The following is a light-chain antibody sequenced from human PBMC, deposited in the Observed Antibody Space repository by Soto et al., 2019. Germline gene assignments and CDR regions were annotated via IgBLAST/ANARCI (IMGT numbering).Light chain of an antibody. CDR2: EVS. Sequence: QSVLTQPASVSGSPGQSITISCTGTSSDVGGYNYVSWYQQHPGKAPKLMIYEVSNRPSGVSNRFSGSKSGNTASLIISGLQAEDEADYYCSSYTSSSRGVFGTGTKVTVL. J-gene: IGLJ1*01. CDR1: SSDVGGYNY. V-gene: IGLV2-14*01. CDR3: SSYTSSSRGV.